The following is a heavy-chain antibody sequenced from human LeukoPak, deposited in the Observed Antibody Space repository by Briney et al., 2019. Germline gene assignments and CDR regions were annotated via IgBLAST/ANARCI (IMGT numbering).Heavy chain of an antibody. Sequence: GESLKISCEGSGYSFTSYWIGWVRQMPGKGLEWMGIIYPGDSDTRYSPSFQGQVTISADKSISTAYLQWSSLKASDTAMFYCARYSSSSGSDYWGQGTLVTVSS. CDR2: IYPGDSDT. CDR1: GYSFTSYW. CDR3: ARYSSSSGSDY. J-gene: IGHJ4*02. V-gene: IGHV5-51*01. D-gene: IGHD6-6*01.